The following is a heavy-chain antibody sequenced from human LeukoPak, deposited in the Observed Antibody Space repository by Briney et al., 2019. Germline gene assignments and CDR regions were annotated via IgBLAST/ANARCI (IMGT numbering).Heavy chain of an antibody. J-gene: IGHJ3*02. CDR2: ISWDSRTI. CDR1: GFTFGDYA. CDR3: AKAATSYGYKADAFDI. V-gene: IGHV3-9*01. Sequence: GGSLRLSCAASGFTFGDYAMNWGRQAPGKGLEWVSGISWDSRTINYADSVRGRFTISRDNAKSSLYLQRNSLRPEDTALYYCAKAATSYGYKADAFDIWGQGTMVT. D-gene: IGHD3-16*01.